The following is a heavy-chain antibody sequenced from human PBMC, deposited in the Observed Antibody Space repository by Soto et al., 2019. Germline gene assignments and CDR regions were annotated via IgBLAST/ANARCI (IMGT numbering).Heavy chain of an antibody. CDR2: IKSKTDGGTT. CDR3: TTEAYYYDSSGYYRPNYYFDY. CDR1: GFTFSNAW. Sequence: GGSLRLSCAASGFTFSNAWMSWVRQAPGKGLEWVGRIKSKTDGGTTDYAAPVKGRFTISRDDSKNTLYLQMNSLKTEDTAVYYCTTEAYYYDSSGYYRPNYYFDYWGQGTLVTVSS. V-gene: IGHV3-15*01. J-gene: IGHJ4*02. D-gene: IGHD3-22*01.